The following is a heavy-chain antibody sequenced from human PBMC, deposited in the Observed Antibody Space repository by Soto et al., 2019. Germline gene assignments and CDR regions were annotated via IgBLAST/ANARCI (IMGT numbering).Heavy chain of an antibody. V-gene: IGHV1-69*13. Sequence: QVQLVQSGAEVKKPGSSVKVSCKASGGTFSPYGMNWVRRAPGQGIEWMGGIIPKFGTTNYAQKCQGRVTITAEESTNTGYRERNYLRSEDTAVYFCARELDPYYGGNSLSLDYWGQGTLVTVSS. D-gene: IGHD4-17*01. CDR2: IIPKFGTT. CDR1: GGTFSPYG. J-gene: IGHJ4*02. CDR3: ARELDPYYGGNSLSLDY.